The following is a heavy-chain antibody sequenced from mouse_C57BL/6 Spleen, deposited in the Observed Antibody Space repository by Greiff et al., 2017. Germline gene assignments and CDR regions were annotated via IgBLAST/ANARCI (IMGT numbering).Heavy chain of an antibody. CDR3: ARIYYGHYDYAMDD. Sequence: QVTLKESGPGILQSSQTLSLTCSFSGFSLSTSGMGVSWIRQPSGKGLEWLAHIYWDDDKRYNPSLKGRLTISKDTSRNQVFLKITSVDTADTATYYCARIYYGHYDYAMDDWGQGTSVTVSS. J-gene: IGHJ4*01. CDR1: GFSLSTSGMG. V-gene: IGHV8-12*01. D-gene: IGHD2-1*01. CDR2: IYWDDDK.